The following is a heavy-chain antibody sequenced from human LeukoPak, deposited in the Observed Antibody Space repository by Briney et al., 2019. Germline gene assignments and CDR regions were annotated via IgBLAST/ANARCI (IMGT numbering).Heavy chain of an antibody. CDR1: GFAFDDYA. Sequence: GGSLRLSCVASGFAFDDYAMSWVRQAPGKGLEWVSAIESVTYYADSVKGRFTISRDKSENTLYLQMNSPRAEDTALYYCAKAVKTGYLYGMSVWGQGTMVTVSS. J-gene: IGHJ3*01. D-gene: IGHD7-27*01. V-gene: IGHV3-23*01. CDR2: IESVT. CDR3: AKAVKTGYLYGMSV.